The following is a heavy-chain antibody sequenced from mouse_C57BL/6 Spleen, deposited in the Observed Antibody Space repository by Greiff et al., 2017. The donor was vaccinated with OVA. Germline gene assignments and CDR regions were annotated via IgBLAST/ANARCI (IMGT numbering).Heavy chain of an antibody. J-gene: IGHJ1*03. V-gene: IGHV5-9*01. Sequence: EVQLQESGGGLVKPGGSLKLSCAASGFTFSSYTMSWVRQTPEKRLEWVATISGGGGNTYYPDSVKGRFTISRDNAKNTLYLQMSSLRSEDTALYYCARHSTVVATRYFDVWGTGTTVTVSS. CDR2: ISGGGGNT. CDR1: GFTFSSYT. D-gene: IGHD1-1*01. CDR3: ARHSTVVATRYFDV.